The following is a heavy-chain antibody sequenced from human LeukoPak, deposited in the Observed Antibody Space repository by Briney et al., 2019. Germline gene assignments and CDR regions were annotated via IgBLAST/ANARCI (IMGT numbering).Heavy chain of an antibody. Sequence: GGSLRLSCAASGYIFSSHGMHWVRRAPGKGLERVAAIWYDGSRQLYADSVKGRFTISRDDSKNTLYLQMNNLGAEDTAVYYCARDVGYGDYDLWGQGTLVTVSP. D-gene: IGHD4-17*01. V-gene: IGHV3-33*01. J-gene: IGHJ5*02. CDR3: ARDVGYGDYDL. CDR2: IWYDGSRQ. CDR1: GYIFSSHG.